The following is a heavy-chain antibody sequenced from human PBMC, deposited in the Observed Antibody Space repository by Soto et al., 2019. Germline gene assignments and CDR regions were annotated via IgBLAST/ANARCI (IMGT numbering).Heavy chain of an antibody. CDR3: ARLVDPAVRDYYGMDV. V-gene: IGHV5-51*01. J-gene: IGHJ6*02. CDR1: GYSFTSYW. D-gene: IGHD5-18*01. CDR2: IYTGDSDT. Sequence: GDSLKICWTGSGYSFTSYWIGCARQMPGKGLEWMGIIYTGDSDTRYSPSFQGQVTISADKSISTAYLQWSSLKASDTAMYYCARLVDPAVRDYYGMDVWGQGTTVTVSS.